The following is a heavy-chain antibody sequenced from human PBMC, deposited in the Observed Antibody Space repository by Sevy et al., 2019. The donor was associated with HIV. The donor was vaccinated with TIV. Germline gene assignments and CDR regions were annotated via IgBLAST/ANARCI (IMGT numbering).Heavy chain of an antibody. J-gene: IGHJ4*02. Sequence: ASVKVSCKVSGYTLTQLSMHWARQAPGRGLEWMGSFDPEDDETLYAQNFQGRVTMTEDTSTDTAYMALSSLRSEDTAIYYCATTKDYYDSSGSPFDYWGQGTLVTVSS. V-gene: IGHV1-24*01. CDR3: ATTKDYYDSSGSPFDY. CDR2: FDPEDDET. CDR1: GYTLTQLS. D-gene: IGHD3-22*01.